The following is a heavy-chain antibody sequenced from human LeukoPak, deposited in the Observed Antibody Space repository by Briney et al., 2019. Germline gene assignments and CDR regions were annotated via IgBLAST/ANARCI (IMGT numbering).Heavy chain of an antibody. J-gene: IGHJ4*01. V-gene: IGHV5-51*01. CDR3: ARPGYRSRYFDY. Sequence: KPGESLKISCQGSGYTFTNYWIGWVRQMPGKGLEWMGSINPGDSETKYSPSFQGQVTISADKSISTAYLQWSSLKASDTAMYYCARPGYRSRYFDYWGHGALVTVSP. D-gene: IGHD6-19*01. CDR1: GYTFTNYW. CDR2: INPGDSET.